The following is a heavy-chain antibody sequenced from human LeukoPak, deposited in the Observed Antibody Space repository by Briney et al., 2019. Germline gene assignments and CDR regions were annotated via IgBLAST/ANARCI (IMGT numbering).Heavy chain of an antibody. J-gene: IGHJ6*02. V-gene: IGHV3-30*04. CDR3: ARVHSANFITIFGVVTPSYMDV. Sequence: GGSLRLSCAASGFTFSSYAMHWVRQAPGKGLGWVAVISYDGSNKYYADSVKGRFTISRDNSKNTLYLQMNSLRAEDTAVYYCARVHSANFITIFGVVTPSYMDVWGQGTTVTVSS. D-gene: IGHD3-3*01. CDR2: ISYDGSNK. CDR1: GFTFSSYA.